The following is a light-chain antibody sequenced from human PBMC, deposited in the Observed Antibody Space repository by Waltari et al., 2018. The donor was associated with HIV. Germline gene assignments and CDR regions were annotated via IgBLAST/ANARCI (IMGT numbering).Light chain of an antibody. J-gene: IGKJ4*01. CDR3: QQSYSTPLT. CDR1: QNISSY. Sequence: DIQMTQSPSSLSASVGDRVTVSCRANQNISSYLIWYQQRPGKAPRLLIYTASTLQRGVPSRFRGSGSGTDFTLSITSLQPEDFATYYCQQSYSTPLTFGGGTRVEIK. V-gene: IGKV1-39*01. CDR2: TAS.